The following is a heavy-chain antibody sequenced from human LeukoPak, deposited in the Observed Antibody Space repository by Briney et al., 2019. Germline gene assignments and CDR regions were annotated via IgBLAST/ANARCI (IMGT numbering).Heavy chain of an antibody. J-gene: IGHJ5*02. CDR2: IRSSGSTI. Sequence: GGSLRLSCAASGFAFSSYEMIWVRQAPGKGLEWVSYIRSSGSTIYYADSVKGRFTISRDNAKNSLYLLMNSLRAEDTAVYYCGRSAFGWFDPWGQGTLVTVSS. D-gene: IGHD3-10*01. V-gene: IGHV3-48*03. CDR1: GFAFSSYE. CDR3: GRSAFGWFDP.